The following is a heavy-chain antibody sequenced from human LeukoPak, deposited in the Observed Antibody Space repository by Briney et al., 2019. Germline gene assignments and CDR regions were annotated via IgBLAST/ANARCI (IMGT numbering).Heavy chain of an antibody. CDR3: ARRASSAGSSLAWFGP. J-gene: IGHJ5*02. V-gene: IGHV5-51*01. CDR2: IYPGDSDV. D-gene: IGHD3-10*01. Sequence: GDSLKISCQASGYSFTNYWIGWVRQTPGRGPEWMGIIYPGDSDVKYSPSFQGQVTISADNSITTAYLQWSSLKASDTAIYYCARRASSAGSSLAWFGPWGQGTLVTVSS. CDR1: GYSFTNYW.